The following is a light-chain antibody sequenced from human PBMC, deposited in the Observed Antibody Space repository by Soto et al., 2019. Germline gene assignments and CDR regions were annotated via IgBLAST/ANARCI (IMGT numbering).Light chain of an antibody. J-gene: IGLJ1*01. CDR1: SSNIESNT. Sequence: QAVLTQPPSASGTPGQRVTISCSGSSSNIESNTVNWYQQLPGTAPKLLIYSNNQRPSGVPDRFSGSKSGTSASLAISGLQSEDEADYYCAAWDYSLNGRYVFGTGTKLTVL. CDR2: SNN. V-gene: IGLV1-44*01. CDR3: AAWDYSLNGRYV.